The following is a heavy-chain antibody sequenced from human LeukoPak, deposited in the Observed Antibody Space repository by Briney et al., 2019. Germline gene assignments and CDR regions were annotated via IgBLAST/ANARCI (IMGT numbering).Heavy chain of an antibody. D-gene: IGHD6-6*01. V-gene: IGHV3-74*01. Sequence: GGSLRLSCTASGFSFSGHWMHWARQLPGKGLVWVSRISPTGSTTSYADSVKGRFTVSRDNAKNTLYLQVNNLRAEDTAVYYCARGPNSNWSGLDFWGQGTLLTVCS. J-gene: IGHJ4*02. CDR3: ARGPNSNWSGLDF. CDR1: GFSFSGHW. CDR2: ISPTGSTT.